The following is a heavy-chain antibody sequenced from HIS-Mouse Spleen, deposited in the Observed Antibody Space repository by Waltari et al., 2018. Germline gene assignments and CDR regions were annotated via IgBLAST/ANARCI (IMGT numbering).Heavy chain of an antibody. Sequence: QVQLVESGGGVVQPGRSLRLSCAASGFTFSSYGMHWVRRAPGKGLEWVAFRWYDGSNKYYADSVKGRFTISRDNSKNTLYLQMNSLRADDTAVYYCAKGGYSSSWYPDYWGQGTLVTVSS. CDR1: GFTFSSYG. D-gene: IGHD6-13*01. V-gene: IGHV3-33*06. J-gene: IGHJ4*02. CDR3: AKGGYSSSWYPDY. CDR2: RWYDGSNK.